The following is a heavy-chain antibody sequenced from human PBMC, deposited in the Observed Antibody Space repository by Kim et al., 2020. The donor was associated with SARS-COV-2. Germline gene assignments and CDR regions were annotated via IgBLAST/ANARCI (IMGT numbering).Heavy chain of an antibody. CDR3: ARGRTTYYYCSGGSCYSPYYYDYGMDV. D-gene: IGHD2-15*01. CDR2: INHSGST. J-gene: IGHJ6*02. CDR1: GGSFSGYY. V-gene: IGHV4-34*01. Sequence: SETLSLTCAVYGGSFSGYYWSWIRQPPGKGLEWIGEINHSGSTNYNPSLKSRVTISVDTSKNQFSLKLSSVTAADTAVYYCARGRTTYYYCSGGSCYSPYYYDYGMDVWGQGTTVTVSS.